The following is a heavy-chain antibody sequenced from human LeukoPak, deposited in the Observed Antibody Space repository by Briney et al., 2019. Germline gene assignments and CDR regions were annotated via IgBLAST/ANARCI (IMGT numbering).Heavy chain of an antibody. CDR1: GGSISSYS. CDR3: ARRDSSTSWNFDL. Sequence: SETLSLTCTIPGGSISSYSWSWIRQPPGKGLEWIGCVYYSGSTNYNPSLKSRVTISVDTSNNQFSLKLNSVTAADTAIYYCARRDSSTSWNFDLWGRGTLVSVSS. V-gene: IGHV4-59*08. CDR2: VYYSGST. J-gene: IGHJ2*01. D-gene: IGHD6-13*01.